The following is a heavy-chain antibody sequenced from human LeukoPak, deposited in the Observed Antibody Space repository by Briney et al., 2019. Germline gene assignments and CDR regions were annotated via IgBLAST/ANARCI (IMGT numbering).Heavy chain of an antibody. CDR1: GYTFTSYA. J-gene: IGHJ4*02. V-gene: IGHV1-3*01. D-gene: IGHD6-13*01. Sequence: ASVKASCKASGYTFTSYAMHWVRQAPGQRLEWMGWINAGNGNTKYSQKLQGRVTITRDTSATTAYMELRSLRSEDTAVYYCARDHSSSWYFDYWGQGTLVTVSS. CDR3: ARDHSSSWYFDY. CDR2: INAGNGNT.